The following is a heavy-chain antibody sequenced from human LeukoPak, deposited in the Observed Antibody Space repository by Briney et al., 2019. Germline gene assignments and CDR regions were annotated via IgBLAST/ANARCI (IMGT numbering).Heavy chain of an antibody. CDR2: IYTSGST. CDR3: AGEFLEQRLVNWFDP. D-gene: IGHD6-13*01. V-gene: IGHV4-61*02. Sequence: SETLSLTCTVSGGSISSGSYYWSWIRQPAGKGLEWIGRIYTSGSTNYNPSLKSRVTISVDTSKNQFSLKLSSVTAADTAVYYCAGEFLEQRLVNWFDPWGQGTLVTVSS. J-gene: IGHJ5*02. CDR1: GGSISSGSYY.